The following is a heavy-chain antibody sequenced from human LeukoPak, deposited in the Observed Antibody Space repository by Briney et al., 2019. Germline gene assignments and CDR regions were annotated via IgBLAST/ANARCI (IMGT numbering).Heavy chain of an antibody. Sequence: GGSPRLSCAASGFTFSSYSMNWVRQAPGKGLEWVSSISSSSSYIYCADSVKGRFTISRDNAKNSLYLQMNSLRAEDTAVYYCARMVPAAPSYFDYWGQGTLVTVSS. V-gene: IGHV3-21*01. CDR2: ISSSSSYI. D-gene: IGHD2-2*01. CDR3: ARMVPAAPSYFDY. J-gene: IGHJ4*02. CDR1: GFTFSSYS.